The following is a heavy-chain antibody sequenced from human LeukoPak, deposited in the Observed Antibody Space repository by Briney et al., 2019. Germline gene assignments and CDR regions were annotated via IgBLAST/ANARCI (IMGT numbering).Heavy chain of an antibody. CDR1: GFTFSNYA. V-gene: IGHV3-23*01. CDR3: ARDRTNDY. CDR2: ISGSGGST. D-gene: IGHD2-2*01. Sequence: PGGSLRLSCAASGFTFSNYAMSWVRQAPGKGLEWVSGISGSGGSTYYADSVKGRFTISRDNAKNSLYLQMNSLRAEDTAVYYCARDRTNDYWGQGTLVTVSS. J-gene: IGHJ4*02.